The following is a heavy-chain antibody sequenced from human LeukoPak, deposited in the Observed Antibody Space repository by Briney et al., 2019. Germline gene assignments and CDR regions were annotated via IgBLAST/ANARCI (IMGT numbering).Heavy chain of an antibody. D-gene: IGHD1-26*01. J-gene: IGHJ4*02. CDR1: GFTFRDYY. CDR2: ISGSGSHI. CDR3: ARGGIGRYRRDY. Sequence: GGSLRLSCAASGFTFRDYYMNWIRQAPGKGLEWVSYISGSGSHISYADSVKGRFTISRDNAKNSLYLQMNSLRAGDTAVYYCARGGIGRYRRDYWGQGTLVTVSS. V-gene: IGHV3-11*01.